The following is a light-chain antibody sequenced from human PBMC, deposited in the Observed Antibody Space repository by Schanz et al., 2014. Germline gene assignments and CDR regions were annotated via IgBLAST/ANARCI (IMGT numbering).Light chain of an antibody. CDR1: QRVTSNS. V-gene: IGKV3-20*01. J-gene: IGKJ4*01. CDR2: GAF. CDR3: QQFGASPALI. Sequence: EIVLTQSPGTLSLSPGERATLSCRASQRVTSNSLAWYQQKPGQAPRLLIYGAFSRATGIPDRFSGSGSGTDFTLTISRLEPEDSAVYYCQQFGASPALIFGGGTKVEIK.